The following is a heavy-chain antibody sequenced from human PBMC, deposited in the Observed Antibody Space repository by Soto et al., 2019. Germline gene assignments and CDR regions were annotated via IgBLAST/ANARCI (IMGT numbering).Heavy chain of an antibody. CDR2: ISSSSSTI. CDR1: GFTFSSYS. CDR3: TRDQHYYGSGSYYYYGMDV. D-gene: IGHD3-10*01. J-gene: IGHJ6*02. Sequence: PGGSLRLSCAASGFTFSSYSMNWVRQAPGKGLEWVSYISSSSSTIYYADSVKGRFTISRDNAKNSLHLQMNSLRDEDTAVYYCTRDQHYYGSGSYYYYGMDVWGQGTMVTVSS. V-gene: IGHV3-48*02.